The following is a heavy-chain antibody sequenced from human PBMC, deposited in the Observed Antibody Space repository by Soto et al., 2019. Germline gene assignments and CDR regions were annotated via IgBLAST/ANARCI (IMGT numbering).Heavy chain of an antibody. V-gene: IGHV1-2*04. J-gene: IGHJ6*02. Sequence: ASVKVSCKASGYTFTGYYMHWVRQAPGQGLEWMGWINPNSGGTNYAQKFQGWVTMTRDTSISTAYMELSRLRSDDTAVYYCASDTVVVPAATGYGMDVWGQGPTVTVSS. D-gene: IGHD2-2*01. CDR1: GYTFTGYY. CDR2: INPNSGGT. CDR3: ASDTVVVPAATGYGMDV.